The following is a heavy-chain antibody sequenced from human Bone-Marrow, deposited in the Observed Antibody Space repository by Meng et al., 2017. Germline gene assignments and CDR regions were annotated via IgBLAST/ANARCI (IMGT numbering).Heavy chain of an antibody. CDR2: ISGSGRDI. CDR1: GFTFSSYE. J-gene: IGHJ6*02. V-gene: IGHV3-48*03. D-gene: IGHD2-8*01. Sequence: GGSLRLSCAASGFTFSSYEMHWVRQAPGKGLEWVSYISGSGRDIYYADSVKGRFTISRDNAKNSLYLQMNSLRVEDTAGYYCAREGYCANEICNPLYGMDVWGQGTTVTVSS. CDR3: AREGYCANEICNPLYGMDV.